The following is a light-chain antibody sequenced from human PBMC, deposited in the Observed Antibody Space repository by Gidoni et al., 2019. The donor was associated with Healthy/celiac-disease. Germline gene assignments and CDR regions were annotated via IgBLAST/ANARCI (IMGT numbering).Light chain of an antibody. Sequence: AIQLHQSPSSLSASVGDRVTITCRASQGISSALAWYQQKPGKAPKLLIYDASSLESGVPSRVSGSGSGTDFTLTISSLQPEDFATYYCQQFNSYPHFGGXTKVEIK. J-gene: IGKJ4*01. CDR3: QQFNSYPH. CDR1: QGISSA. V-gene: IGKV1-13*02. CDR2: DAS.